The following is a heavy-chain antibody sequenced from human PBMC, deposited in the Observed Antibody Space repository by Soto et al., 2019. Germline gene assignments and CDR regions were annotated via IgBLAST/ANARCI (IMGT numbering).Heavy chain of an antibody. V-gene: IGHV3-48*03. CDR2: ISSSGSTA. J-gene: IGHJ4*02. CDR1: GFTFSRFE. CDR3: TRAAWFPYLSFY. Sequence: GGSQRLSCAASGFTFSRFELHWVRQAPGKGLEWISYISSSGSTAYYASSVEGRFTISRDNANNSVYLQMDSLRAEDTALYYCTRAAWFPYLSFYWGQGALVTVS. D-gene: IGHD3-10*01.